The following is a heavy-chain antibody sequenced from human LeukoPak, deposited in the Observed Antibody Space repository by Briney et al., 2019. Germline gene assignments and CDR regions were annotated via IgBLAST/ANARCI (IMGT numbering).Heavy chain of an antibody. CDR3: ATYTHWVAGDV. Sequence: GGSLRLSCAASGFTFSDSWMSWVRQAPGKGLEWVANMNQNGSKKDYVDSVKGRFTISRDNAKNSLYLQMNSLRAEDTGVYCCATYTHWVAGDVWGQGTTVTVSS. V-gene: IGHV3-7*01. J-gene: IGHJ6*02. CDR2: MNQNGSKK. CDR1: GFTFSDSW. D-gene: IGHD3-16*01.